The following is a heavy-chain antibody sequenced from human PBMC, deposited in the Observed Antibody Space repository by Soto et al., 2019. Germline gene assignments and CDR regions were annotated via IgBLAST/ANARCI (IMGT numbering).Heavy chain of an antibody. CDR3: AMSLYSSGKIGFDP. J-gene: IGHJ5*02. Sequence: GGSLRLSCAASGFTFSSYWMSWVRQAPGKGLEWVSGITGSGDNTYYADSVKGRFTISRDNFKHALYLHMNSLRAEDTAVYYCAMSLYSSGKIGFDPWGQGTLVTVSS. V-gene: IGHV3-23*01. D-gene: IGHD3-10*01. CDR1: GFTFSSYW. CDR2: ITGSGDNT.